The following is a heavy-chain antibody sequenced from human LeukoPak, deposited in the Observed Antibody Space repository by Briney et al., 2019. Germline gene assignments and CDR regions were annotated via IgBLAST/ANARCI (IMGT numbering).Heavy chain of an antibody. V-gene: IGHV3-7*01. CDR2: IREDGSLE. J-gene: IGHJ4*02. CDR1: GFTFSTFW. D-gene: IGHD3-16*01. Sequence: GGSLRLSCAASGFTFSTFWMNWVRQAPGKGLEWVAYIREDGSLENYVDSVKGRFTISRDNSKNSLSLQLNSLRAEDTAVYFCARGGTWGSFDYWGQGTLVTVSS. CDR3: ARGGTWGSFDY.